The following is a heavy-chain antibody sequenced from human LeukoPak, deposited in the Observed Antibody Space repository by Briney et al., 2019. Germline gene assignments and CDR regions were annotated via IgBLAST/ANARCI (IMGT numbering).Heavy chain of an antibody. CDR3: ARPILTGSLYYFDY. Sequence: SETLSLTCTVSGGSISSYYWSWIRQPPGKGLEWIGYIYYSGSTNYNPSLKSRVTISVDTSKNQFSLKLSSVTAADTAVYYCARPILTGSLYYFDYWGQGTLVTVSS. D-gene: IGHD3-9*01. CDR2: IYYSGST. V-gene: IGHV4-59*08. J-gene: IGHJ4*02. CDR1: GGSISSYY.